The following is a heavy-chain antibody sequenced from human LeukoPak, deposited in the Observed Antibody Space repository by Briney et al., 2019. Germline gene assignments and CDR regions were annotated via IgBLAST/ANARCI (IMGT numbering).Heavy chain of an antibody. CDR3: TTGAPGITIFGVANDAFDI. Sequence: GGSLRLSCAASGFTFSNAWMSWVRQAPGKGLEWVGRIKSKTDGGTTDYAAPVKGRFTISRDDSKNTLYLQMNSLKTEDTAVYYCTTGAPGITIFGVANDAFDIWGQGTMVTVSS. CDR2: IKSKTDGGTT. D-gene: IGHD3-3*01. V-gene: IGHV3-15*01. J-gene: IGHJ3*02. CDR1: GFTFSNAW.